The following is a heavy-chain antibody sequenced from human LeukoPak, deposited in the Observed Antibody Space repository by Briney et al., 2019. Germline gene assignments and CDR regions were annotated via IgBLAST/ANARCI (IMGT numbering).Heavy chain of an antibody. J-gene: IGHJ5*02. CDR2: MNPNSGNT. V-gene: IGHV1-8*01. CDR1: GYTFTSYD. CDR3: ARGIRKVRGVITTNWFDP. D-gene: IGHD3-10*01. Sequence: EASVKVSCKASGYTFTSYDINWVRQATGQGLEWMGWMNPNSGNTGYAQKFQGRVTMTRNTSISTAYMELSSLSSEDTAVYYCARGIRKVRGVITTNWFDPWGQGTLVTVSS.